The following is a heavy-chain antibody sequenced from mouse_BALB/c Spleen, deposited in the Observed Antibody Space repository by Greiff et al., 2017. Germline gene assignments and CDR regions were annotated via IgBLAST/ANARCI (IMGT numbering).Heavy chain of an antibody. D-gene: IGHD1-1*01. Sequence: EVQLVESGTVLARPGASVKMSCKASGYTFTSYWMHWVKQRPGQGLEWIGAIYPGNSDTSYNQKFKGKAKLTAVTSTSTAYMELSSLTNEDSAVYYCTRVTTVDYAMDYWGQGTSVTVSA. CDR1: GYTFTSYW. J-gene: IGHJ4*01. CDR3: TRVTTVDYAMDY. CDR2: IYPGNSDT. V-gene: IGHV1-5*01.